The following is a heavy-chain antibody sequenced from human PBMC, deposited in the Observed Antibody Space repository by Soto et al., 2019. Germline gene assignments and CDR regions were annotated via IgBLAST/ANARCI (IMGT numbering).Heavy chain of an antibody. Sequence: EVQLVESGGGLVKPGGSLRLSCAASGFSLSSFTMNWVRQAPGKGLEWVSSIDTSTTYKFYADSVTGRFTISRDNAKKSVYLKTTSLRAEDTVVYYCAREAGCNRWNDGVMDVWGQGTTVTVSS. J-gene: IGHJ6*02. D-gene: IGHD1-1*01. CDR1: GFSLSSFT. V-gene: IGHV3-21*01. CDR2: IDTSTTYK. CDR3: AREAGCNRWNDGVMDV.